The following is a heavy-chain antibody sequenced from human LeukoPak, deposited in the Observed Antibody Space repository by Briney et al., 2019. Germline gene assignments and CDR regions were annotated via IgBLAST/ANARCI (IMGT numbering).Heavy chain of an antibody. J-gene: IGHJ5*02. CDR3: ARDRSCSGGSCYFWGEFDP. D-gene: IGHD2-15*01. CDR2: IYYSGST. CDR1: GGSISSYY. Sequence: PSETLSLTCTVSGGSISSYYWSWIRQPPGKGLEWIGYIYYSGSTNYNPSLKSRVTISVDTSKNQFSLKLSSVTAADTAVYYCARDRSCSGGSCYFWGEFDPWGQGTLVTVSS. V-gene: IGHV4-59*01.